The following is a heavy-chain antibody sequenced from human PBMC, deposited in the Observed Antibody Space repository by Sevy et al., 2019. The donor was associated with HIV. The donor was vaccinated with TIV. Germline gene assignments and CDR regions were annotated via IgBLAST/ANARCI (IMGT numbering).Heavy chain of an antibody. Sequence: GGSLRLSCAASGFTFSGYNMHWVRQAPGMGLEWVSSISTSSTYIYQADSVKGRFTISRDNAQNSVFLQMNSLRAEETALYYCARGSCIGSSCHTGYHGMDVWGQRTTVTVSS. J-gene: IGHJ6*02. D-gene: IGHD2-2*02. CDR2: ISTSSTYI. CDR1: GFTFSGYN. CDR3: ARGSCIGSSCHTGYHGMDV. V-gene: IGHV3-21*01.